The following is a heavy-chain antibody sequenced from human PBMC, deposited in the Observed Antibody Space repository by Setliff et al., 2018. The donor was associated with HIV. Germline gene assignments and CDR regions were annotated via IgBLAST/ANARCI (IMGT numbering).Heavy chain of an antibody. CDR3: ARARDDSYGSGSYYKGMDV. CDR1: GGSVSSGSYY. CDR2: IYYSGST. Sequence: SETLSLTCTVSGGSVSSGSYYWSWIRQPPGKGLEWIGYIYYSGSTKHNPSLKSRVTISLDTSKNQFSLKLTSVTAADTALYYCARARDDSYGSGSYYKGMDVWGQGTTVTGSS. D-gene: IGHD3-10*01. V-gene: IGHV4-61*01. J-gene: IGHJ6*02.